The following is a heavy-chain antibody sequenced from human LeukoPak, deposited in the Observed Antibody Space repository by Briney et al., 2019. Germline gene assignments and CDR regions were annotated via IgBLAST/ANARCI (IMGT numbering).Heavy chain of an antibody. J-gene: IGHJ6*03. CDR2: IYTSGST. CDR3: ARVEEGYGSGRRENYYYYYMDV. D-gene: IGHD3-10*01. Sequence: SETLSLTCTVSGGSISSYYWSWIRQPAGEGLEWIGRIYTSGSTNYNPSLKSRVTISVDTSKKQFSLKLSSVTAADTAVYYCARVEEGYGSGRRENYYYYYMDVWGKGTTVTISS. CDR1: GGSISSYY. V-gene: IGHV4-4*07.